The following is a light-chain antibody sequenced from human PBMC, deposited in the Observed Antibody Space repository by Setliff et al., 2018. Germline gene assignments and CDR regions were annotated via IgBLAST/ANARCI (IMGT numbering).Light chain of an antibody. CDR2: EVT. J-gene: IGLJ1*01. CDR3: SSYTGSDTMV. Sequence: QSALTQPASVSASPGQSISISCSGTRSDVGAYDYVSWYQQHPGKAPKVLIYEVTNRPSGVSDRFSGSKSGNTASLSISGLQAEDEADYYCSSYTGSDTMVFGTGTKGTVL. CDR1: RSDVGAYDY. V-gene: IGLV2-14*03.